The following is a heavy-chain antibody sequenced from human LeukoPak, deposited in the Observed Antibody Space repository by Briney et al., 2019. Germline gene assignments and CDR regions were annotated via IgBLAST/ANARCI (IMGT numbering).Heavy chain of an antibody. Sequence: ASVKVSCKASGYTFTSYYMHWVRQAPGQGLEWMGIINPSGGSTSYAQKFQGRVTMTRDTSTSTVYMELSSLRSEDTAVYYCARGHCGGGSCYSGRNWFDPWGQGTLVTVSS. CDR3: ARGHCGGGSCYSGRNWFDP. CDR1: GYTFTSYY. V-gene: IGHV1-46*01. D-gene: IGHD2-15*01. CDR2: INPSGGST. J-gene: IGHJ5*02.